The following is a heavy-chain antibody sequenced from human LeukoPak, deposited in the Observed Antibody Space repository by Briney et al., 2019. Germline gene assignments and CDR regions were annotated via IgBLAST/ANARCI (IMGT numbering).Heavy chain of an antibody. J-gene: IGHJ4*02. CDR2: INHSGST. D-gene: IGHD1-7*01. CDR3: ARVIRNWNYAYFDY. Sequence: SETLSLTCAVYGGSFSGYYWSWIRRPPGKGLEWIGEINHSGSTNYNPSLKSRVTISVDTSKNQFSLKLSSVTAADTAVYYCARVIRNWNYAYFDYWGQGTLVTVSS. V-gene: IGHV4-34*01. CDR1: GGSFSGYY.